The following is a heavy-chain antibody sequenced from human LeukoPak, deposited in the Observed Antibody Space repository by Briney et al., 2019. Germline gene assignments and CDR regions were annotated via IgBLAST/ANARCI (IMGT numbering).Heavy chain of an antibody. D-gene: IGHD6-13*01. CDR3: ARGPGGIAAAGTDY. CDR2: INHSGST. CDR1: GGSFSGYY. V-gene: IGHV4-34*01. Sequence: PSETLSLTCAVYGGSFSGYYWSWIRQPPGKGLEWIGEINHSGSTNYNPSLKSRVTISVDTSKNQFSLKLSSVTAADTAVYYCARGPGGIAAAGTDYWGQGTLATVSS. J-gene: IGHJ4*02.